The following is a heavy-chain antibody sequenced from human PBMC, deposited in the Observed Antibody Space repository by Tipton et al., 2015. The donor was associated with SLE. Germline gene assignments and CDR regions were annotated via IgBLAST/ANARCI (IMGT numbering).Heavy chain of an antibody. CDR3: ARETGTYYSTWFDS. CDR2: IYHSGST. J-gene: IGHJ5*01. Sequence: GLVKPSETLSLICNVSGHSISSGYYWGWIRQPPGKGLEWIGSIYHSGSTYYNPSLKSRVTMSVDTSKNQFSLKLNSVTAADTATYSCARETGTYYSTWFDSWGQGTLVTVSS. CDR1: GHSISSGYY. V-gene: IGHV4-38-2*02. D-gene: IGHD1-26*01.